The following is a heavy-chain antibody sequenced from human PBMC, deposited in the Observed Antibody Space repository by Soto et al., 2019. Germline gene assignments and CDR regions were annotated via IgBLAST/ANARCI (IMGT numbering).Heavy chain of an antibody. CDR2: IYHSGST. CDR1: GSCIKNFSF. Sequence: PSATLSLASSFSGSCIKNFSFWGWIRQPPGKGLEWIGSIYHSGSTFYNPSLKSRVTISVDTSKNQFSLKLSSVTAADTAVYYCARRSYDFYGFDPWGQGTLVNVSS. J-gene: IGHJ5*02. D-gene: IGHD3-3*01. V-gene: IGHV4-38-2*01. CDR3: ARRSYDFYGFDP.